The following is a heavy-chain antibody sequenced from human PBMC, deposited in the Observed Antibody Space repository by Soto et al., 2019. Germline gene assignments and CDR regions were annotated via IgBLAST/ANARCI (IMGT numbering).Heavy chain of an antibody. V-gene: IGHV4-59*11. CDR2: IYYSGTT. D-gene: IGHD2-8*01. J-gene: IGHJ4*02. Sequence: QVQLQESGPGLVKPSETLSLTCTVSGDSISSHYWSWIRQPPGKGLEWIGYIYYSGTTTYNPSLKIRITISIDTSKNTFSLKLSSMTAADTAVYYCVEGGSPSRWCDFDYWGQGILVTVSS. CDR3: VEGGSPSRWCDFDY. CDR1: GDSISSHY.